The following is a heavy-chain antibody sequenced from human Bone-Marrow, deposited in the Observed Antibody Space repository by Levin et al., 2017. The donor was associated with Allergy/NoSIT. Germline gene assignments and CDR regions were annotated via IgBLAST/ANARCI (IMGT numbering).Heavy chain of an antibody. J-gene: IGHJ4*02. Sequence: HPGGSLRLSCAASGFTFSKYSMHWVRQAPGKGLEWVAVIWYDGSKKYFADSVKGRFTMSRDNSKDTLYLQMNSLRVEDTAIYYCARGQGDAVVPATTDFDQWGQGTLVTVSS. V-gene: IGHV3-33*01. CDR1: GFTFSKYS. CDR2: IWYDGSKK. CDR3: ARGQGDAVVPATTDFDQ. D-gene: IGHD2-2*01.